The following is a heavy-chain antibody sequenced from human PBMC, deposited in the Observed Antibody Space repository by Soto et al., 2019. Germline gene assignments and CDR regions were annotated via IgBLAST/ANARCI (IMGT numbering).Heavy chain of an antibody. CDR2: ISAYNGNT. CDR1: GYTFTSYG. CDR3: ARETAYDYIWGSYRHDAFDI. J-gene: IGHJ3*02. V-gene: IGHV1-18*01. Sequence: QVQLVQSGAEVKKPGASVKVSCKASGYTFTSYGISWVRQAPGQGLEWMGWISAYNGNTNYAQKLQGRVTMTTDTSTSTDYVELRSLISDDTAVYYCARETAYDYIWGSYRHDAFDIWGQGTMVTVSS. D-gene: IGHD3-16*02.